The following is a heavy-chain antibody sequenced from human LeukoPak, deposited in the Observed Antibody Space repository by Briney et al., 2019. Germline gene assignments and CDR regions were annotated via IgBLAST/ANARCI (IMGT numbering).Heavy chain of an antibody. Sequence: PSETPSLTCTVSGASINSYYWSWIRQPPGKGLEWIGHIFYTGTSNYNPSLKSRVTILLNRPNNQFSLRLTSVTAADTAVYYCARAGAWQIDPWGQGTLVTVSS. CDR1: GASINSYY. CDR2: IFYTGTS. J-gene: IGHJ5*02. V-gene: IGHV4-59*01. CDR3: ARAGAWQIDP. D-gene: IGHD3-10*01.